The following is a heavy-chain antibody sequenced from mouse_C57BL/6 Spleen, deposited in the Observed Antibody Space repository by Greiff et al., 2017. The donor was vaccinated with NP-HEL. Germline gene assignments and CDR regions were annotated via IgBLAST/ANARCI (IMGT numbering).Heavy chain of an antibody. V-gene: IGHV1-26*01. CDR1: GYTFTDYY. Sequence: VQLQQSGPELVKPGASVKISCKASGYTFTDYYMNWVKQSHGKSLEWIGDINPNNGGTSYNQKFKGKATLTVDKSSSTAYMELRSLTSEDSAVYYCARDSSGYVRAMDYWGQGTSVTVSS. CDR2: INPNNGGT. D-gene: IGHD3-2*02. J-gene: IGHJ4*01. CDR3: ARDSSGYVRAMDY.